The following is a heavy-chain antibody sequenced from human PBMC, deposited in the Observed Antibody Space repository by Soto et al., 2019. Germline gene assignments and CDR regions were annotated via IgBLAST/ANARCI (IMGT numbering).Heavy chain of an antibody. V-gene: IGHV3-48*02. J-gene: IGHJ6*02. CDR2: ISGSSDTI. D-gene: IGHD6-13*01. CDR1: GFTLSSYN. CDR3: ARDHGGSTWFVGIYYYFGVDV. Sequence: EVQLVESGGGLVQPGGSLRLSCAASGFTLSSYNMNWVRQAPGKGLEWVSYISGSSDTIYYADSVKGRFTISRDNAKNSLYLQMDSLGDEDTAVYYCARDHGGSTWFVGIYYYFGVDVWGQGTTVTVSS.